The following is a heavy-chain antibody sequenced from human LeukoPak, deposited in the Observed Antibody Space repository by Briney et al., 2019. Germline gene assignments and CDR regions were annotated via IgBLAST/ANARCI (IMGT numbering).Heavy chain of an antibody. CDR2: ISGGGGST. CDR3: AKGSGINHYHWIDP. J-gene: IGHJ5*02. V-gene: IGHV3-23*01. CDR1: EFTFSDYA. Sequence: GGSLRLSCAASEFTFSDYAMNWVRQAPGKGLEWVSGISGGGGSTYYADSVKGRFTISRDNSKNTLYLQMDSLRAEDTALYYCAKGSGINHYHWIDPWGQGTLVTVSS. D-gene: IGHD1-14*01.